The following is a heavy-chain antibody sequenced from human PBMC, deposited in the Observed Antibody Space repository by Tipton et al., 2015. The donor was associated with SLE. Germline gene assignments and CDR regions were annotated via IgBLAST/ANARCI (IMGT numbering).Heavy chain of an antibody. CDR3: AGGTGAYFAY. D-gene: IGHD3-16*01. Sequence: SLRLSCAASGFTYSGYALHWVRQAPGKGLEWVAFIRADGSNKDYADSVKGRFTISRDNSKNTLYLQMNRLRVEDTAVYYCAGGTGAYFAYWGQGSPVTASS. J-gene: IGHJ4*02. CDR2: IRADGSNK. CDR1: GFTYSGYA. V-gene: IGHV3-30*02.